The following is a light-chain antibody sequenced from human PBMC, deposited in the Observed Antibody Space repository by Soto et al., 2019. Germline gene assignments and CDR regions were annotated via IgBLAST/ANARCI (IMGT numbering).Light chain of an antibody. CDR2: DAS. CDR1: QSIGTW. CDR3: QQYNSYSL. J-gene: IGKJ1*01. Sequence: IQMTQSPSTLSASVGDRVTITCRASQSIGTWLAWYQQKPGKAPNLLIYDASSLESGVPSRFSGSGSGTEFTLTISSLQPDDFATFYCQQYNSYSLFGQGTKVEI. V-gene: IGKV1-5*01.